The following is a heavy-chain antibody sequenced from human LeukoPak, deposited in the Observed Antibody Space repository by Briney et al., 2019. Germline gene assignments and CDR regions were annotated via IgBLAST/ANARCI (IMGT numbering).Heavy chain of an antibody. V-gene: IGHV7-4-1*02. CDR2: INTKTGNP. CDR3: ARGAYYYDSSGYQARSPELYFDY. Sequence: GASVKVSCKAYGYTFTSYAMNWVRQAPGQGLEWMGWINTKTGNPTYAQGFTGRFVFSLDTSVSTAYLQISSLKAEDTAVYYCARGAYYYDSSGYQARSPELYFDYWGQGTLVTVSS. D-gene: IGHD3-22*01. CDR1: GYTFTSYA. J-gene: IGHJ4*02.